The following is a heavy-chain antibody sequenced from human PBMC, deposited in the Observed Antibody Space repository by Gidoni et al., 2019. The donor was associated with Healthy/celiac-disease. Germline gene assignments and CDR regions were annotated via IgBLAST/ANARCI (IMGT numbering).Heavy chain of an antibody. Sequence: QVQLVESGGGVVQPGRSLRLSCAASGFTFSSYGMHWVRQAPGKGLGWVAVISYDGSNKYYADSVKGRFTISRDNSKNTLYLQMNSLRAEDTAVYYCAKVTGLYYYYGMDVWGQGTTVTVSS. CDR3: AKVTGLYYYYGMDV. CDR2: ISYDGSNK. J-gene: IGHJ6*02. D-gene: IGHD1-20*01. CDR1: GFTFSSYG. V-gene: IGHV3-30*18.